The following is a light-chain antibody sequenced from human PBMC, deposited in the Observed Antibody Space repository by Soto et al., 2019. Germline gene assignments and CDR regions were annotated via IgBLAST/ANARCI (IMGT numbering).Light chain of an antibody. CDR3: QQYRTWPRT. V-gene: IGKV3-15*01. Sequence: EIVLTQSPATLSVSPGERVTLSCRASQGVDINLAWYQQKPGQAPRLLIYGASTRATDMPGKFSGRGSGTEFTLTISSLQSEDYGVYYCQQYRTWPRTLGQGTKVDIK. CDR2: GAS. CDR1: QGVDIN. J-gene: IGKJ1*01.